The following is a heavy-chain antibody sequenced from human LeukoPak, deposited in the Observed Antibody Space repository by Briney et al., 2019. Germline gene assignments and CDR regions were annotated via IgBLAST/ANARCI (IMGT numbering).Heavy chain of an antibody. V-gene: IGHV3-30-3*01. Sequence: GGSLRLSCAASGFTFSSYAMHWVRQAPGKGLEWVAVISYDGSNKYYADSVKGRFTISRDNSKNTLYLQMNSLRAEDTAVYYCAKGYDFWSGYTLLADYWGQGTLVTVSS. CDR1: GFTFSSYA. CDR2: ISYDGSNK. D-gene: IGHD3-3*01. CDR3: AKGYDFWSGYTLLADY. J-gene: IGHJ4*02.